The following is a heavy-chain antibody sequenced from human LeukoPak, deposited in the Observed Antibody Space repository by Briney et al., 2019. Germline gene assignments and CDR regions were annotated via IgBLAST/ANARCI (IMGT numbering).Heavy chain of an antibody. Sequence: SETLSLSCAVYGGSFSGYYWSWIRQPPGKGLEWIGEINHSGSTNYNPSLKSRVTISVDTSKNQFSLKLSSVTAADTAVYYCTRQGVDYALLDYWGQGTLVTVSS. CDR3: TRQGVDYALLDY. CDR2: INHSGST. J-gene: IGHJ4*02. D-gene: IGHD4-17*01. CDR1: GGSFSGYY. V-gene: IGHV4-34*01.